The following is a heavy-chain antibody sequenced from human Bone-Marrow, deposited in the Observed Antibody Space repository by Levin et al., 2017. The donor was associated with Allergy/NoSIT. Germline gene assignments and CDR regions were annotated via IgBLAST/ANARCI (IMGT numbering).Heavy chain of an antibody. V-gene: IGHV3-23*01. Sequence: PGGSLRLSCAASGFTFGSYAMSWVRQTPGNGLEWVSSISGSGGSIHFADSVKGRFSISRDNSKNTVFLQMRSLRADDTAVYYCAKGSGAYGSGGAVDGWGQGTTVTVSS. CDR1: GFTFGSYA. CDR2: ISGSGGSI. D-gene: IGHD3-10*01. J-gene: IGHJ6*02. CDR3: AKGSGAYGSGGAVDG.